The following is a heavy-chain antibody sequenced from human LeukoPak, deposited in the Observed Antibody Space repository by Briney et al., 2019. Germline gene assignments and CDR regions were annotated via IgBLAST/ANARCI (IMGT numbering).Heavy chain of an antibody. J-gene: IGHJ4*02. V-gene: IGHV3-7*01. CDR2: IKEDGSVN. CDR1: GFTFSTYW. Sequence: GGSLRLSCAASGFTFSTYWMCWVRQAPGKGLEWVANIKEDGSVNAYVDSVKGRFTISRDNAKNSLDLQMHSLRVEDAAVYYCARLSTVVTFDYWGQGTLVTVSS. CDR3: ARLSTVVTFDY. D-gene: IGHD4-23*01.